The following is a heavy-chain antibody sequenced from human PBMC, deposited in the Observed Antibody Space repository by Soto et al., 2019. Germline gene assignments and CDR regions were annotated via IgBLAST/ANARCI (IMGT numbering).Heavy chain of an antibody. J-gene: IGHJ4*02. Sequence: QVQLVQSGAEVKKPGASVKVSCKASGYTFTSYYMHWVRQAPGQGLEWMGIINPSSGSTSYAQKFQGRVTMTRDTSTSTVYMGLSSLRSEDTALYYCARAGTYDYVWGSYRLGSNWGQGTLVTVSS. CDR1: GYTFTSYY. CDR2: INPSSGST. V-gene: IGHV1-46*01. D-gene: IGHD3-16*02. CDR3: ARAGTYDYVWGSYRLGSN.